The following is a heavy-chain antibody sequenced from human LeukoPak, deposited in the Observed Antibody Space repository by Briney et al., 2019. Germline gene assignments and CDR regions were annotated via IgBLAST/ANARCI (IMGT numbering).Heavy chain of an antibody. CDR2: INTDGSST. CDR3: ANDMVRGVRRVDY. Sequence: PGGSLRLSCAASGFTFSSYWMHWVRQAPGKGLVWVSRINTDGSSTSYADSVKGRFTISRDNAKNTLYLQMNSLRAEDTAVYYCANDMVRGVRRVDYWGQGTLVTVSS. D-gene: IGHD3-10*01. CDR1: GFTFSSYW. V-gene: IGHV3-74*01. J-gene: IGHJ4*02.